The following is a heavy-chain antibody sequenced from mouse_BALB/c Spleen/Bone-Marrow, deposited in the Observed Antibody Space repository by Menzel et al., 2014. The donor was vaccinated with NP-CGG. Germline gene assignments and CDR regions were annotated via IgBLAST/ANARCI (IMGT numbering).Heavy chain of an antibody. CDR1: GYSITSGYS. J-gene: IGHJ4*01. V-gene: IGHV3-1*02. D-gene: IGHD2-1*01. CDR3: ARGDYGSYGAMDY. CDR2: IHYSGST. Sequence: DVQLQESGPDLVKPSQSLSLTCTVTGYSITSGYSWHWIRQFPGNKLEWMGYIHYSGSTNCDPSLKSRFSITRDTSKNQFFLQLNSVTTEDTATYYCARGDYGSYGAMDYWGQGTSVTVSS.